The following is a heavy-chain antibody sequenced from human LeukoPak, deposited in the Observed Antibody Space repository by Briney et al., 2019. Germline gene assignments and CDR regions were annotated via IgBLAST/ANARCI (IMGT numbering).Heavy chain of an antibody. V-gene: IGHV3-48*01. CDR2: ISSSSSTI. J-gene: IGHJ6*02. CDR3: ARSRIAAAGTYGMDV. Sequence: GGSLRLSCAASGFTFSSYSMDWVRQAPGKGLEWVSYISSSSSTIYYADSVKGRFTISRDNAKNSLYLQMNSLRAEDTAVYYCARSRIAAAGTYGMDVWGQGTTVTVSS. D-gene: IGHD6-13*01. CDR1: GFTFSSYS.